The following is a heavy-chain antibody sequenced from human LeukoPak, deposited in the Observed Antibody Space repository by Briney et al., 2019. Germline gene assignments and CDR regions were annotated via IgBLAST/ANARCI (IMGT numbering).Heavy chain of an antibody. V-gene: IGHV1-46*01. CDR2: INPSGGST. CDR3: ARWSYDSSGYYSDGDY. CDR1: GYTFTSYY. Sequence: ASVKVSCKASGYTFTSYYMHWVRQAPGRGLEWMGIINPSGGSTSYAQKFQGRVTMTRDMSTSTVYMELSSLRSEDTAVYYCARWSYDSSGYYSDGDYWGQGTLVTVSS. D-gene: IGHD3-22*01. J-gene: IGHJ4*02.